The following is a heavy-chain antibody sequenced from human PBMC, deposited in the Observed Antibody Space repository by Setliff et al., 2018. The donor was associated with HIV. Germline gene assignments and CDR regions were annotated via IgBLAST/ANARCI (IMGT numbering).Heavy chain of an antibody. CDR2: INTDTGTP. CDR1: GYNFIAYA. V-gene: IGHV7-4-1*02. D-gene: IGHD3-3*01. Sequence: ASVKVSCKTSGYNFIAYAINWVRQAPGQEFEWMGWINTDTGTPTYAQGFTGRFVFSLDTSVSTAYLQISSLKAADTAMYYCVGLLSPDYDLDYWGQGTLVTVSS. CDR3: VGLLSPDYDLDY. J-gene: IGHJ4*02.